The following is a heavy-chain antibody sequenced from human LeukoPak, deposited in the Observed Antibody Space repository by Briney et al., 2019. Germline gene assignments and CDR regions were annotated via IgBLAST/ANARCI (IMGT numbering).Heavy chain of an antibody. V-gene: IGHV3-48*03. D-gene: IGHD6-13*01. CDR3: ARARVTSIAAADYLDY. CDR2: ISISGTTI. CDR1: GFTFSDYE. J-gene: IGHJ4*02. Sequence: PGGSLRLSCAASGFTFSDYEMNWVRQAPGKGLEWLSHISISGTTIHYADSVKGRFTISRDTAKKSLFLQMNSLRAEDTAVYYCARARVTSIAAADYLDYWGQGTLVTVSS.